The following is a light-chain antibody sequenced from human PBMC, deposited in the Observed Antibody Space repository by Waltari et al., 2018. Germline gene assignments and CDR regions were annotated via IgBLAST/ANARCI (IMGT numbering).Light chain of an antibody. V-gene: IGLV2-14*03. CDR3: SSYTNSSTVVV. Sequence: QSALTQSASVSGSPGQSITISCTGSSSDVGTYNYVSWYQQHTGKAPKLVIYEVNNRPSGVPNRFSGSKSGNTASLTISGLQAEDEADYYCSSYTNSSTVVVFGGGTKVTVL. CDR2: EVN. J-gene: IGLJ3*02. CDR1: SSDVGTYNY.